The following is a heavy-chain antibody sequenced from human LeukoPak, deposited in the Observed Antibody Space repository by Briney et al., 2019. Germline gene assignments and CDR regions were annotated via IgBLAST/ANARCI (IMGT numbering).Heavy chain of an antibody. D-gene: IGHD2-15*01. V-gene: IGHV3-48*02. J-gene: IGHJ4*02. CDR2: ISSSSSTI. CDR3: ARARASGRSGFDY. Sequence: PGGSLRLSCVASGLTVSSYSMNWVRQAPGKGLEWVSYISSSSSTIYYADSVKGRFTISRDNAKNSLDLQMNSLRDEDTAVYYCARARASGRSGFDYWSQGTLVTVSS. CDR1: GLTVSSYS.